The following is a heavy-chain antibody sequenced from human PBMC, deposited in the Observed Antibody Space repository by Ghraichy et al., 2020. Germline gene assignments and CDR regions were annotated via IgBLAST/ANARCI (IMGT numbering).Heavy chain of an antibody. CDR3: AATTGETSFGVFDY. D-gene: IGHD7-27*01. V-gene: IGHV3-21*01. J-gene: IGHJ4*02. Sequence: GESLNISCAASGFPFSTYVMNWVRQAPGKGLEWVSYIGGSRSYIFYADSVKGRFTISRDNAKNSLYLQMNSLRAEDTAVYYYAATTGETSFGVFDYWGQGTRVTVSS. CDR2: IGGSRSYI. CDR1: GFPFSTYV.